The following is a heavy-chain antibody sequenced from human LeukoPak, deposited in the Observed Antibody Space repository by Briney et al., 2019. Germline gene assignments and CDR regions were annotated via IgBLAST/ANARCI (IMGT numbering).Heavy chain of an antibody. CDR2: IYDSGST. D-gene: IGHD4-17*01. J-gene: IGHJ5*02. CDR3: TRGPDDYGDYGGEHWFDP. CDR1: GGSISSYY. V-gene: IGHV4-59*01. Sequence: SETLSLTCTVSGGSISSYYWSWIRQPPGKGLEWIGYIYDSGSTNYNPSLKSRVTISVDTSKNQFSLKLSSVTAADTAVYYCTRGPDDYGDYGGEHWFDPWCQQTPVTVSS.